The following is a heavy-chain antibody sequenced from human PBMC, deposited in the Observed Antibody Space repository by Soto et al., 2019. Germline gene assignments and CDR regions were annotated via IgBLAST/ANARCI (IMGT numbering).Heavy chain of an antibody. CDR1: GGSFSGYY. CDR2: INHSGST. D-gene: IGHD3-22*01. V-gene: IGHV4-34*01. CDR3: ARGWDYYDSSGPLGN. J-gene: IGHJ4*02. Sequence: QVQLQQWGAGLLKPSESLSLTCAVYGGSFSGYYWSWIRQPPGKGREWIGEINHSGSTNYNPSLKSRVTISVDTSKNQFSLKLSSVTAADTAVYYCARGWDYYDSSGPLGNWGQGTLVTVSS.